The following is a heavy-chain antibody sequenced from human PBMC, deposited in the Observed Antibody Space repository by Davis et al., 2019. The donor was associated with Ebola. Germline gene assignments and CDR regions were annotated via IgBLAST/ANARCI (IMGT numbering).Heavy chain of an antibody. D-gene: IGHD6-13*01. CDR1: GGSISSHY. J-gene: IGHJ4*02. V-gene: IGHV4-59*11. Sequence: PSETLSLTCTVSGGSISSHYWSWIRQPPGKGLEWIGYIYYSGSTNYNPSLKSRVTISVDTSKNQFSLKLSSVTAADTAVYYCARVAAAGYFDYWGQGTLVTVSS. CDR3: ARVAAAGYFDY. CDR2: IYYSGST.